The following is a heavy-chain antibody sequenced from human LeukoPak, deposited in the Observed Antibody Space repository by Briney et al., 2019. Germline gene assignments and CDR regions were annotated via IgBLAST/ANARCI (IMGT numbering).Heavy chain of an antibody. V-gene: IGHV4-39*01. Sequence: SETLSLTCTVSGGSISSSSYYWGWIRQPPGKGLEWIGSIYYSGSTYYNPSLKSRVTISVDTSKNQFSLKLSSVTAADTAVYYCARTDPTYYYDSSGYTPYRYWGQGTLVTVSS. J-gene: IGHJ4*02. CDR2: IYYSGST. CDR1: GGSISSSSYY. D-gene: IGHD3-22*01. CDR3: ARTDPTYYYDSSGYTPYRY.